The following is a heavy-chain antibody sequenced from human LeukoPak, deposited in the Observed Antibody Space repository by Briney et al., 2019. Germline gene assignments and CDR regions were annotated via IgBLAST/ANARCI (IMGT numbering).Heavy chain of an antibody. J-gene: IGHJ5*02. D-gene: IGHD6-13*01. V-gene: IGHV3-30*03. Sequence: GGSLRLSCAASGFTFSSYGMHWVRQAPGKGLEWVAVISYDGSNKYYADSVKGRFNISRDNSKNTLYLQMNSLRAEDTAVYYCAREVLPAAVNSNWFDPWGQGTLVTVSS. CDR3: AREVLPAAVNSNWFDP. CDR1: GFTFSSYG. CDR2: ISYDGSNK.